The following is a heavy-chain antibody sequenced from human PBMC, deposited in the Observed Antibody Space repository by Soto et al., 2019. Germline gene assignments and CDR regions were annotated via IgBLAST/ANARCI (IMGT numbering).Heavy chain of an antibody. CDR3: TRDSDWGSYKVDY. Sequence: GGSLRLSCVGSGFNFSSYWMHWVRQVPRKGLVWVARINSDGSGSDYADSVKGRFTISRDNAKNTLYVQMNSLTAEDTGVYYCTRDSDWGSYKVDYWGQGTLVTVSS. J-gene: IGHJ4*02. CDR2: INSDGSGS. CDR1: GFNFSSYW. D-gene: IGHD3-16*01. V-gene: IGHV3-74*01.